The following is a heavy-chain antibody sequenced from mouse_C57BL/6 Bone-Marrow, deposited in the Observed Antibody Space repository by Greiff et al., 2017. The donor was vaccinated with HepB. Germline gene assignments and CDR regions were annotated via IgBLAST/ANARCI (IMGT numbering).Heavy chain of an antibody. CDR2: ISSGGSYT. D-gene: IGHD3-2*02. J-gene: IGHJ4*01. CDR1: GFTFSSYG. V-gene: IGHV5-6*01. CDR3: ARKQLRMDY. Sequence: EVQLVESGGDLVKPGGSLKLSCAASGFTFSSYGMSWVRQTPDKRLEWVATISSGGSYTYYPDSVKGRFTISRDNAKNTLYLQMSSLKSEDTAMYYCARKQLRMDYWGQGTSVTVS.